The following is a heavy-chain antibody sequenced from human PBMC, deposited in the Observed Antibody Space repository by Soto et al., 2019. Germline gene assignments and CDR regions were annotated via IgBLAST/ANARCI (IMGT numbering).Heavy chain of an antibody. CDR2: ISAYNGNT. CDR1: GYTFTSYG. CDR3: ARDTRGYSSSSGLLAVDAYIDY. D-gene: IGHD6-6*01. Sequence: GASVKVSCKASGYTFTSYGISWVRQAPGQGLEWMGWISAYNGNTNYAQKLQGRVTMTTDTSTSTAYMELRSLRSDDTAVYYCARDTRGYSSSSGLLAVDAYIDYWGQGTLVTVSS. V-gene: IGHV1-18*01. J-gene: IGHJ4*02.